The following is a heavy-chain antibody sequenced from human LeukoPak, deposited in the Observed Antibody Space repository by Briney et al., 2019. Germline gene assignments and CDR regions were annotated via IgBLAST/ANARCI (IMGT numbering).Heavy chain of an antibody. CDR1: GFTFSSYS. J-gene: IGHJ5*02. CDR2: ISSSSSYI. CDR3: ARDLLYYDSSVLQPA. V-gene: IGHV3-21*01. D-gene: IGHD3-22*01. Sequence: GGSLRLSCAASGFTFSSYSMNWVRQAPGKGLEWVSSISSSSSYIYYADSVKGGFTISRDNAKNSLYLQMNSLRAEDTAVYYCARDLLYYDSSVLQPAWGQGTLVTVSS.